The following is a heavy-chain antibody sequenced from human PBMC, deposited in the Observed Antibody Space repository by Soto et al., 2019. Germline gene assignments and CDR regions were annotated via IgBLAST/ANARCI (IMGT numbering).Heavy chain of an antibody. Sequence: GESLKISCKGSGYSFTTYWIGWVRQMPGKGLEWMGIIYPGDSDTRYSPSFQGQVTISADKSISTAYLQWSSLKASDTAMYYCASADDSSGYYPDYWGQGTLVTVSS. V-gene: IGHV5-51*01. J-gene: IGHJ4*02. CDR2: IYPGDSDT. CDR3: ASADDSSGYYPDY. CDR1: GYSFTTYW. D-gene: IGHD3-22*01.